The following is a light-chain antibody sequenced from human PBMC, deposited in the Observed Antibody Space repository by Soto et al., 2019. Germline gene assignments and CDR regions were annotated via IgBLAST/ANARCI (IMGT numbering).Light chain of an antibody. J-gene: IGLJ3*02. CDR3: SSYTSSSTWV. V-gene: IGLV2-14*01. CDR2: EVS. Sequence: QSVLTQPASVSGSPGQSITMSCTGSSSDVGGYKYVSWYQQHPGKAPKLIIYEVSNRPSGVSNRFSGSKSGNTASLTISGLQAEDEADYYCSSYTSSSTWVFGGGTKLTVL. CDR1: SSDVGGYKY.